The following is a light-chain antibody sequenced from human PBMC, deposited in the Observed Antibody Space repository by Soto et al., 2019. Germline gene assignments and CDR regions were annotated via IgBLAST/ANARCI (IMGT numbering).Light chain of an antibody. V-gene: IGKV1-33*01. Sequence: DIQMTQSPSSLSASVGDRVTITCQASQDISNYLNWYQQKPGKAPKLLIYDASNLETGVPSRFSGSGSGTDFTFTISSLQPEDIATYYCQQCDNLPLFGPGTKVDIK. CDR1: QDISNY. CDR3: QQCDNLPL. J-gene: IGKJ3*01. CDR2: DAS.